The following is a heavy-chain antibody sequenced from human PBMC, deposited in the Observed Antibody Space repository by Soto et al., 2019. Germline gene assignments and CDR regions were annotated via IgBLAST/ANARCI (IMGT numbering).Heavy chain of an antibody. D-gene: IGHD3-10*01. Sequence: HLVQSGPEVKKPGASITVSCKTSGDTFTNFGLSWVRQAPGQGLEWMGWIATYNSNRNYAQKFQGRLTLTTDTSTSTAYMELKSLRYDDTAVYYCATVLRGVANWFDPWGQGTLVTVSS. CDR1: GDTFTNFG. CDR3: ATVLRGVANWFDP. CDR2: IATYNSNR. J-gene: IGHJ5*02. V-gene: IGHV1-18*01.